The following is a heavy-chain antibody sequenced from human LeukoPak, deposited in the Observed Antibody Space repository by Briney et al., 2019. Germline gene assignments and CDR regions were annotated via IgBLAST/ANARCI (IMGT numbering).Heavy chain of an antibody. V-gene: IGHV4-34*01. D-gene: IGHD6-13*01. Sequence: SETLSLTCAVYGGSFSGYYWSWIRQPPGKGLEWIGEINHSGSTNYNPSLKSRDTISVDTSKNQFSLKLSSVTAADTAVYYCARGRQHDNWFDPWGQGTLVTVSS. CDR1: GGSFSGYY. J-gene: IGHJ5*02. CDR2: INHSGST. CDR3: ARGRQHDNWFDP.